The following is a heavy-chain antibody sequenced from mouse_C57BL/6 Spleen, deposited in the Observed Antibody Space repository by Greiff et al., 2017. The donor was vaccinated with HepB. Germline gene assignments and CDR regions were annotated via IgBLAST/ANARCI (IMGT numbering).Heavy chain of an antibody. CDR3: ARPEVYYYGSSYPYAMDY. CDR2: ISSGSSTI. D-gene: IGHD1-1*01. V-gene: IGHV5-17*01. Sequence: EVQVVESGGGLVKPGGSLKLSCAASGFTFSDYGMHWVRQAPEKGLEWVAYISSGSSTIYYADTVKGRITISRDNAKNTLFLQMTSLRSEDTAMYYCARPEVYYYGSSYPYAMDYWGQGTSVTVSS. J-gene: IGHJ4*01. CDR1: GFTFSDYG.